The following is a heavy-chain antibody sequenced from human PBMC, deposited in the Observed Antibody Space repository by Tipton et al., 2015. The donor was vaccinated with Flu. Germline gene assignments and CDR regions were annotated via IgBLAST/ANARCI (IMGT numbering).Heavy chain of an antibody. Sequence: TLSLTCTVSGGSISSYYWSWIRQPPGKGLEWIGYIYYSGSTNYNPSLKSRVTISVDTSKNQFSLKLSSVTAADTAVYYCARGGVYYDSSGYYYSGYYFDYWGQGTLVPVSS. CDR2: IYYSGST. J-gene: IGHJ4*02. CDR1: GGSISSYY. CDR3: ARGGVYYDSSGYYYSGYYFDY. V-gene: IGHV4-59*01. D-gene: IGHD3-22*01.